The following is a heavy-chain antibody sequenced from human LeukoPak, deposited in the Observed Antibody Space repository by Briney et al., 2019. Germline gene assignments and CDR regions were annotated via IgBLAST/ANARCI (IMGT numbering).Heavy chain of an antibody. J-gene: IGHJ4*02. CDR1: GGSFSGYY. V-gene: IGHV4-34*01. D-gene: IGHD6-19*01. CDR3: ARLNPRKAGHFDY. CDR2: INHSGST. Sequence: SETLSLTCAVYGGSFSGYYWSWIRQPPGKGLEWIGEINHSGSTNYNPSLKSRVTISVDTSKNQFSLKLSSVTAADTAVYYCARLNPRKAGHFDYWGQGTLVTVSS.